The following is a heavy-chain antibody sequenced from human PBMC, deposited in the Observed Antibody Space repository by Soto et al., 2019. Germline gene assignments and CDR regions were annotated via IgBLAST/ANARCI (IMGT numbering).Heavy chain of an antibody. J-gene: IGHJ5*02. V-gene: IGHV4-34*01. Sequence: SETLSLTCAVYGGSFSGYYWSWIRQPPGKGLEWIGEINHSGSTNYNPSLKSRVTISVDTSKNQFSLKLSSVTAADTAAYYCARIQPEYDFWSGYSKNSWFDPWGQGTLVTVSS. CDR3: ARIQPEYDFWSGYSKNSWFDP. D-gene: IGHD3-3*01. CDR1: GGSFSGYY. CDR2: INHSGST.